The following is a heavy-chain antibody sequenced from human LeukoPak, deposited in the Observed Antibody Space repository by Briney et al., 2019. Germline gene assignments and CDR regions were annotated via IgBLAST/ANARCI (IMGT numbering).Heavy chain of an antibody. V-gene: IGHV3-74*01. CDR2: INNDGGSI. CDR1: GFTFSSYW. Sequence: GGSLRLSCAASGFTFSSYWMHWVRQAPGKGLVWVSHINNDGGSITYADSVKGRFTISRDNAKNTVFLQMNSLRAEDTAVYYCARAPSDYFDYWGQGTLVTVSS. J-gene: IGHJ4*02. CDR3: ARAPSDYFDY.